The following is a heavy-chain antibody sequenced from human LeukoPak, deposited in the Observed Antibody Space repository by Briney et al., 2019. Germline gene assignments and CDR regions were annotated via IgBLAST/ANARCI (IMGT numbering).Heavy chain of an antibody. CDR1: GYTFTGYY. CDR2: INPNSGGT. V-gene: IGHV1-2*02. D-gene: IGHD5-12*01. J-gene: IGHJ4*02. CDR3: ARVPSYSGQDHGGDY. Sequence: GASVKVSCKASGYTFTGYYMHWVRQAPGQGLEWMGWINPNSGGTNYAQKFQGRVTMTRDTSISTAYLELSRLTSDDTAMYYCARVPSYSGQDHGGDYWGQGTLVTVSS.